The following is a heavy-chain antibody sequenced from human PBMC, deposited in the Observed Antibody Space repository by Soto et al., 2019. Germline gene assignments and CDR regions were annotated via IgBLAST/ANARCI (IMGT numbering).Heavy chain of an antibody. V-gene: IGHV4-34*01. CDR2: INHSGNT. D-gene: IGHD3-10*01. J-gene: IGHJ5*02. CDR1: GASLSDNY. Sequence: SETLALTCAVYGASLSDNYCNWLRQPPGKGLEWIGEINHSGNTNYNPSLRSRVTISIDTSKNQLSLNLRSVSAADTAVYYCARGRGAFDAWGPGPAVTVSS. CDR3: ARGRGAFDA.